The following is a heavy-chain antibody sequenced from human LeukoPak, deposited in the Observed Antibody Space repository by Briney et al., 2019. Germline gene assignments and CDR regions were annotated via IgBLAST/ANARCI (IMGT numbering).Heavy chain of an antibody. D-gene: IGHD2-15*01. CDR2: IKEDGSEK. J-gene: IGHJ6*04. CDR3: ARGLHGTMDV. V-gene: IGHV3-7*01. CDR1: GFTFRNYW. Sequence: GGSLRLSCAVSGFTFRNYWMSWVRQAPGKVLEWVANIKEDGSEKYYVDSVKGRFTISRDNAKNSLYLQMNSLRAEDTAVYYCARGLHGTMDVWGKGTTVTVSS.